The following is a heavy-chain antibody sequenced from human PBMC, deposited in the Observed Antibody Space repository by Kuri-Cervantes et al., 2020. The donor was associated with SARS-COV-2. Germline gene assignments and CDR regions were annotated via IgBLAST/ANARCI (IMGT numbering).Heavy chain of an antibody. J-gene: IGHJ4*02. CDR2: ISGDGEST. Sequence: GGSLRLSCGASGFIFDDYAMHWVRQSPGKGLEWVSLISGDGESTYYADSVKGRFTISRDNAKNSLYLQMNSPRAEDTAVYYCAREGDDFWSGYSPIDYWGQGTLVTVSS. D-gene: IGHD3-3*01. CDR3: AREGDDFWSGYSPIDY. V-gene: IGHV3-43*02. CDR1: GFIFDDYA.